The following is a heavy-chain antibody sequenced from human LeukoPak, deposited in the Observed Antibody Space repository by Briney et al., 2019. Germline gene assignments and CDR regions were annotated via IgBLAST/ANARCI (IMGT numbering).Heavy chain of an antibody. CDR2: MNPNSGKT. J-gene: IGHJ3*02. CDR1: GYTFTSYD. V-gene: IGHV1-8*01. D-gene: IGHD3-16*01. Sequence: ASVTVSCKASGYTFTSYDIHWLRPATGKGLAWMGWMNPNSGKTGYAQKFQGRVTMTRNTSISTAYMELSSLRAEDTAVYYCAILPIMITFGGVNAFDIWGQGTMVTVPS. CDR3: AILPIMITFGGVNAFDI.